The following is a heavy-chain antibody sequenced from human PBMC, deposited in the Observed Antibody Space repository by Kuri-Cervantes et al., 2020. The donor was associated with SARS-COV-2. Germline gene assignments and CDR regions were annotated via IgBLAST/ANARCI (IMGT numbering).Heavy chain of an antibody. J-gene: IGHJ6*03. CDR2: ISAYNGNT. V-gene: IGHV1-18*01. Sequence: ASVKVSCKASGYTFTSYGISWVRQAPGQGLEWMGWISAYNGNTNYAQKLQGRVTMTTDTSTSTAYMELSSLGSEDTAVYYCARGKRMVRYSTTLLGHDSYYYYMDVWGKGTTVTVSS. CDR1: GYTFTSYG. CDR3: ARGKRMVRYSTTLLGHDSYYYYMDV. D-gene: IGHD3-10*01.